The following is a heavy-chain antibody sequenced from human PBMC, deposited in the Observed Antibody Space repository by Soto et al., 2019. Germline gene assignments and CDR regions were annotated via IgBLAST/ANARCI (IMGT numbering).Heavy chain of an antibody. CDR1: GFTFSSYA. V-gene: IGHV3-23*01. CDR2: ISGSGGST. J-gene: IGHJ4*02. Sequence: EVQLLESGGGLVQPGGSLRLSCAASGFTFSSYAMTWVRQAPGKGLEWVSAISGSGGSTYYADSVKGRFTISRDNSKNTLYLQMNSLRAEDTAVYYCAKDTGLGGSGTLCFDYWAQGTLGTVSS. D-gene: IGHD5-12*01. CDR3: AKDTGLGGSGTLCFDY.